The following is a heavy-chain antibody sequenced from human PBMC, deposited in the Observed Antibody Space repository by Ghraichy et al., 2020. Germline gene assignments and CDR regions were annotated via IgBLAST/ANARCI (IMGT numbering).Heavy chain of an antibody. D-gene: IGHD3-16*01. Sequence: GGSLRLSCAASGLTFSNFWMHWVRQAPGKGLVWVSRINRDGSTINYADSVKGRFTISRDNAKNTVYLQMNSLRAEDTAVYYCASGAIRGSFQFWFDYWGQGTLFTVSS. CDR1: GLTFSNFW. J-gene: IGHJ4*02. CDR2: INRDGSTI. CDR3: ASGAIRGSFQFWFDY. V-gene: IGHV3-74*01.